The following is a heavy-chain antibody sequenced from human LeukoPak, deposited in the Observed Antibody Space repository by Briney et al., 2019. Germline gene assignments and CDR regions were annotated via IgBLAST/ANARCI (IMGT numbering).Heavy chain of an antibody. J-gene: IGHJ3*02. Sequence: PGGSLRLSCEASGLTFDNYAMNWVRQAPGKGLEWVSGTSGSGATTYYADSVKGRFTISRDNSKNTLYLQMNSLRADDTALYYCAKEGDYYDSSGHSSTAFDIWGQGTMVAAS. CDR1: GLTFDNYA. D-gene: IGHD3-22*01. CDR3: AKEGDYYDSSGHSSTAFDI. CDR2: TSGSGATT. V-gene: IGHV3-23*01.